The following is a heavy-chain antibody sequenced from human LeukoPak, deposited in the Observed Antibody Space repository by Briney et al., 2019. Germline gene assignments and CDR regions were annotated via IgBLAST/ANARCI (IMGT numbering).Heavy chain of an antibody. CDR2: ISSSSSYI. CDR3: ARDPGSFYYYYYGMDV. V-gene: IGHV3-21*01. Sequence: GSLRLSCAASGFTFSSYSMNWVRQAPGKGLEWVSSISSSSSYIYYVDSVKGRFTISRDNAKNSLYLQMNSLRAEDTAVYYCARDPGSFYYYYYGMDVWGQGTTVTVSS. J-gene: IGHJ6*02. D-gene: IGHD3-10*01. CDR1: GFTFSSYS.